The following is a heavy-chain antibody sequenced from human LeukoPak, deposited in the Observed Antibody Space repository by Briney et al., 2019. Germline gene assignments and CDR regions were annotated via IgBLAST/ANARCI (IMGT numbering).Heavy chain of an antibody. Sequence: PSETLSLTCAVSGGSISSSNWWSWVRQPPGKGLEWIGEIYHSGSTNYNPSLKSRVNISVDKSKNQFSLKLSSVTAADTAVYYCARVGYYDSSGYYWFDPWGQGTLVTVSS. D-gene: IGHD3-22*01. V-gene: IGHV4-4*02. CDR1: GGSISSSNW. CDR3: ARVGYYDSSGYYWFDP. J-gene: IGHJ5*02. CDR2: IYHSGST.